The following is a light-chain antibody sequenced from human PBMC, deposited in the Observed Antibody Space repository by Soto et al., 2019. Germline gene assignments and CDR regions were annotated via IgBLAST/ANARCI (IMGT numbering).Light chain of an antibody. CDR1: SSDSRDYNY. CDR2: EVT. CDR3: SSYTTTSTWV. J-gene: IGLJ3*02. V-gene: IGLV2-14*01. Sequence: QSALTQPASVSGSPGQSITITCTGTSSDSRDYNYVSWYQQLPGKAPKVIIYEVTNRPSGVSDRFSGSKSGNTASLTISGLQSADEADYYCSSYTTTSTWVFGGGTQLTVL.